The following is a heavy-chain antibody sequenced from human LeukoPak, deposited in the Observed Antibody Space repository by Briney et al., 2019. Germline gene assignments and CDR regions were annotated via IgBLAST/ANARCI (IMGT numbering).Heavy chain of an antibody. CDR2: ISSSSSYI. CDR3: AREYGDYYYYGMDV. CDR1: GFTFSSYA. J-gene: IGHJ6*04. V-gene: IGHV3-21*01. D-gene: IGHD4-17*01. Sequence: GGSLRLSCAASGFTFSSYAMSWVRQAPGKGLEWVSSISSSSSYIYYADSVKGRFTISRDNAKNSLYLQMNSLRAEDTAVYYCAREYGDYYYYGMDVWGKGTTVTVSS.